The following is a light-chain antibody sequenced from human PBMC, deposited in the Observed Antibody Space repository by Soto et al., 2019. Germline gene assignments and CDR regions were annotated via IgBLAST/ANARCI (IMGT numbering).Light chain of an antibody. CDR3: QQYDTSPRT. Sequence: EVLLTQSPGTLSLSPGERATLSCRASQSVSSNYLVWYQQKSGQAPRLLIYGASNRATGIPDRFSGSGSGTDFTLTIRRLEPEDFAVYYCQQYDTSPRTFGQGTKVEFK. J-gene: IGKJ1*01. CDR1: QSVSSNY. V-gene: IGKV3-20*01. CDR2: GAS.